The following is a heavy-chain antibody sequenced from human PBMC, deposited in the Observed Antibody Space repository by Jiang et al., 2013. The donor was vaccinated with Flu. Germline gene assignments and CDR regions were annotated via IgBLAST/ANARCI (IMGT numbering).Heavy chain of an antibody. CDR2: IIPILGIA. J-gene: IGHJ6*02. Sequence: GSSVKVSCKASGGTFSSYAISWVRQAPGQGLEWMGRIIPILGIANYAQKFQGRVTITADKSTSTAYMELSSLRSEDTAVYYCARDLPDRYGDYVGTGGTLYYYGMDVWGQGTTVTVSS. CDR3: ARDLPDRYGDYVGTGGTLYYYGMDV. D-gene: IGHD4-17*01. V-gene: IGHV1-69*04. CDR1: GGTFSSYA.